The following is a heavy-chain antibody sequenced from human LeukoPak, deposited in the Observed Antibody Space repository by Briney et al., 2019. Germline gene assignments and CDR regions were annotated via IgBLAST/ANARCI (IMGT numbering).Heavy chain of an antibody. CDR3: ARDDRDAGIGAAGATFDY. V-gene: IGHV3-48*03. J-gene: IGHJ4*02. CDR1: GFTFSSYE. CDR2: ISSSGSTI. Sequence: GGSLRLSCAASGFTFSSYEMNWVRQAPGKGLEWVSYISSSGSTIYYADSVKGRFTISRDNAKNSLYLQMNSLRAEDTAVYYCARDDRDAGIGAAGATFDYWGQGTLVTVSS. D-gene: IGHD6-13*01.